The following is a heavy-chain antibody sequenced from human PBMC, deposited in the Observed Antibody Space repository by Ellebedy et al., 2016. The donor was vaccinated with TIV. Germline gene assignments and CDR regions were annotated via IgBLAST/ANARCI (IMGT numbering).Heavy chain of an antibody. V-gene: IGHV4-34*01. Sequence: MPSETLSLTCAVYGGSFSGYYWSRIRQPPGKGLEWIGEIHHSGSTNYNPSLKSRVTVSVDTSKNQFSLKLSSVTAADTAVYYCARRHISSWYPGDFDYWGQGTLVTVSS. D-gene: IGHD6-13*01. CDR2: IHHSGST. CDR3: ARRHISSWYPGDFDY. J-gene: IGHJ4*02. CDR1: GGSFSGYY.